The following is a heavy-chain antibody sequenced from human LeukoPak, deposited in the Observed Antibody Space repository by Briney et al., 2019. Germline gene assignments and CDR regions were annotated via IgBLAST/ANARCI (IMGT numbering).Heavy chain of an antibody. D-gene: IGHD5-24*01. Sequence: SETLSLTCAVYGGSFSGYYWSWIRQPPGKGLEWIGEINHSGSTNYNPSLKSRVTISVDTSKNQFSLKLSSVTAADTAVYYCARGRDGYNYWVFDYWGQGTLVTVSS. V-gene: IGHV4-34*01. CDR1: GGSFSGYY. CDR3: ARGRDGYNYWVFDY. CDR2: INHSGST. J-gene: IGHJ4*02.